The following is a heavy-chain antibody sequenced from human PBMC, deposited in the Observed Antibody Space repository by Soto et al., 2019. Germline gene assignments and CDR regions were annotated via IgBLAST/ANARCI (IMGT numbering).Heavy chain of an antibody. J-gene: IGHJ5*02. CDR3: ATKESGRNWFDP. Sequence: PGESLKISCKGSGYSFTSHWIGWVRQMPGKGLEWMGIIYPGDSDIRYSPPFQGQVTMSADKSISTAYLQWSSLKASDTAMYYCATKESGRNWFDPWGQGTLVTVSS. CDR2: IYPGDSDI. CDR1: GYSFTSHW. D-gene: IGHD1-26*01. V-gene: IGHV5-51*01.